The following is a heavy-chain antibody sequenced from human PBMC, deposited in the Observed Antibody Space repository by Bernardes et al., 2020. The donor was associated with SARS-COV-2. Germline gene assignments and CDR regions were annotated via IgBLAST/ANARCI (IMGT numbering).Heavy chain of an antibody. CDR2: ISWDGGST. CDR1: GFTFDDYA. CDR3: AKDKGGYGSGSYIDY. J-gene: IGHJ4*02. D-gene: IGHD3-10*01. V-gene: IGHV3-43D*04. Sequence: GGSLRLSCAASGFTFDDYAMHWVRQAPGKGLEWVSLISWDGGSTYYADSVKGRFTISRDNSKNSLYLQMNSLRAEDTALYYCAKDKGGYGSGSYIDYWGQGTLVTVSS.